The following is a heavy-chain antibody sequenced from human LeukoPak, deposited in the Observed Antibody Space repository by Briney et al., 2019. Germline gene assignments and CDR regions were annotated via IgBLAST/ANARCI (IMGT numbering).Heavy chain of an antibody. CDR2: IYYSGST. CDR3: ARALGTY. Sequence: PSETLSPTCTVSGGSISSYYWSWIRQPPGKGLEWIGYIYYSGSTNYNPSLKSRVTISVDTSKDQFSLKLSSVTAADTAVYYCARALGTYWGQGTLVTVSS. V-gene: IGHV4-59*01. CDR1: GGSISSYY. D-gene: IGHD3-16*01. J-gene: IGHJ4*02.